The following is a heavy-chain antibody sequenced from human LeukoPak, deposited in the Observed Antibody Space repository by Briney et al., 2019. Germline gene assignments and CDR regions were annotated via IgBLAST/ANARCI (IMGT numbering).Heavy chain of an antibody. CDR3: AKDRSGVRGVILDY. V-gene: IGHV3-23*01. D-gene: IGHD3-10*01. Sequence: PGGSLRLSCTLSGLPFSSYAMRWVRQAPGKGREWVSAINGSGGSTYYADSVEGRFTISRDNSKNTVYLQMNSLRAEDTAVYYCAKDRSGVRGVILDYWGQGTLVTVSS. CDR1: GLPFSSYA. J-gene: IGHJ4*02. CDR2: INGSGGST.